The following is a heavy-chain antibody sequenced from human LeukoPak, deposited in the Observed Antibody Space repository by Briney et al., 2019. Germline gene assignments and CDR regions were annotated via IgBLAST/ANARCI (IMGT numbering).Heavy chain of an antibody. J-gene: IGHJ6*03. Sequence: PSETLSLTCAVYGGSFSGDYWSWIRQPPGKGLEWIGEINHSGSTNYNPSLKSRVTISVDTSKNQFSLKLSSVTAADTAVYYCASGNDYPYYYYYMDVWGKGTTVTVSS. CDR1: GGSFSGDY. D-gene: IGHD4-11*01. V-gene: IGHV4-34*01. CDR2: INHSGST. CDR3: ASGNDYPYYYYYMDV.